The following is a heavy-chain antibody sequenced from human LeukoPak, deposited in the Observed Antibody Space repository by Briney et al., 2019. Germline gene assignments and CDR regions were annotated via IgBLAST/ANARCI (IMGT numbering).Heavy chain of an antibody. Sequence: GGSLRLSCAASGFTFSSYAMSWVRQTPGKGLEWVSTISGSGGSTYYADSVKGRFTSSRDNSKNTLYLQMSSLRPEDTAVYYCATPHPATNGDYRSLYYWGQGTLVTVPS. D-gene: IGHD4-17*01. CDR2: ISGSGGST. CDR3: ATPHPATNGDYRSLYY. CDR1: GFTFSSYA. V-gene: IGHV3-23*01. J-gene: IGHJ4*02.